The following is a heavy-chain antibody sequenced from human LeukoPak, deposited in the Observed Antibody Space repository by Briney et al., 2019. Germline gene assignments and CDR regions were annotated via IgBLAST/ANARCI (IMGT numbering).Heavy chain of an antibody. D-gene: IGHD1-14*01. CDR2: IKRRGDGGTT. CDR3: TPGVGDY. J-gene: IGHJ4*02. CDR1: GFTLSKVW. Sequence: PGGSLRLSCAASGFTLSKVWMSWVRQAPGKGLEWVGRIKRRGDGGTTDYDAPVKDRFHIARDESKNTLYLQMNSLKTDDTAVYYCTPGVGDYWGQGTLATVSS. V-gene: IGHV3-15*01.